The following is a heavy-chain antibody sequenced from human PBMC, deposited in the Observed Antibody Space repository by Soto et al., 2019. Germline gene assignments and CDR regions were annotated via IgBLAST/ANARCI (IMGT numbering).Heavy chain of an antibody. D-gene: IGHD2-15*01. V-gene: IGHV1-18*01. J-gene: IGHJ3*02. Sequence: ASVKVSCKASGYTFTSYGISWVRQAPGQGLEWMGWISAYNGNTNYAQKLQGRVTMTTDTSTSTAYMELRSLRSDDTAVYYCARDSIVVVSVAFDIWGQGTMVTVSS. CDR1: GYTFTSYG. CDR2: ISAYNGNT. CDR3: ARDSIVVVSVAFDI.